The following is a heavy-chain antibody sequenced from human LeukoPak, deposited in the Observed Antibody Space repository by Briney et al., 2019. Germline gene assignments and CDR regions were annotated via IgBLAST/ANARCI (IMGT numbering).Heavy chain of an antibody. CDR3: ARSDGNWFDP. CDR2: INPSGGTT. D-gene: IGHD2-8*01. CDR1: GYTFTSYY. V-gene: IGHV1-46*01. J-gene: IGHJ5*02. Sequence: ASVKVSCKASGYTFTSYYMHWVRQAPGQGLEWMGIINPSGGTTTYAQKFQGRVTMTRDTSTGTVYMELSSLRSEDTAVYYCARSDGNWFDPWGQGTLVAVSS.